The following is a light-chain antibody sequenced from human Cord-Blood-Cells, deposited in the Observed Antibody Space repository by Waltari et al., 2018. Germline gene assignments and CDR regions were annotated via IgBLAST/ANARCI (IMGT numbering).Light chain of an antibody. Sequence: QSALTQPASVSGSPGQSITISCTGTSSDVGGYNYVSWYQQHPGKAPKLTIYDVSNRPSGVSKRFSGSKSGNTASLTISGLQAEDEADYYCSSYTSSSTYVFGTGTKVTVL. CDR1: SSDVGGYNY. CDR2: DVS. V-gene: IGLV2-14*03. CDR3: SSYTSSSTYV. J-gene: IGLJ1*01.